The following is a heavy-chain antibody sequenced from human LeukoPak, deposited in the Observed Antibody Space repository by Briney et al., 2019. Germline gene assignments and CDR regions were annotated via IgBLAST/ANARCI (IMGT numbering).Heavy chain of an antibody. V-gene: IGHV4-34*01. CDR2: IRHTGQT. Sequence: PSETLSLTCAVYGGSFSSFHWSWIRQPPGKELEWIGEIRHTGQTNYNPSLKSRVTISVDTSKNQFSLKLTSVTAADTAVYYCARGFRGRFSVWDAFQIWGQGTMVTVSS. D-gene: IGHD3-10*01. J-gene: IGHJ3*02. CDR1: GGSFSSFH. CDR3: ARGFRGRFSVWDAFQI.